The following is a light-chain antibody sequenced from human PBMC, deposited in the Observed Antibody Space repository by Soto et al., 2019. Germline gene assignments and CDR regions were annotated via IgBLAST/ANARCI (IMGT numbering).Light chain of an antibody. CDR3: GTWDRSLSGSGWE. V-gene: IGLV1-51*02. CDR2: ENN. J-gene: IGLJ3*02. CDR1: SYNIGNNY. Sequence: QSVLTQPPSVSATPGQKVTISCSGGSYNIGNNYVSWYQQLPGTAPKLLIYENNKRPSGIPDRFSGSKSGTSATLAITGLQTGDEADYYRGTWDRSLSGSGWEFGGGTKLTVL.